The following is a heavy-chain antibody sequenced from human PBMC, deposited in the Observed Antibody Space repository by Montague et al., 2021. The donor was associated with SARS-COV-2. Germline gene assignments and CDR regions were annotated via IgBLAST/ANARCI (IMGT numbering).Heavy chain of an antibody. CDR1: GGSFSDYF. V-gene: IGHV4-34*01. CDR3: ARGRQHFNMIVVVMTGGEYYFDY. CDR2: INHRGTS. Sequence: SETLSLTCAVYGGSFSDYFWTWIRQPPGKELERIGEINHRGTSNYNPSLKSRVSISVDTSKNQFSLYLGSVTAADTAVYYCARGRQHFNMIVVVMTGGEYYFDYWGQGTLVTVSS. J-gene: IGHJ4*02. D-gene: IGHD3-22*01.